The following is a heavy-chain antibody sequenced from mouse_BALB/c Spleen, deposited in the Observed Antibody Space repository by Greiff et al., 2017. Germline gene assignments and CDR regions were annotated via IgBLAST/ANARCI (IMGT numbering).Heavy chain of an antibody. Sequence: VQLQQSGAELVRSGASVKLSCTASGFNITDYYMHWVKQRPEQGLEWIGWIDPENGDTEYAPKFQGKATMTADTSSNTAYLQLSSLTSEDTAVYYCNAPYGYDIDYWGQGTTLTVSS. D-gene: IGHD2-2*01. CDR1: GFNITDYY. CDR2: IDPENGDT. V-gene: IGHV14-4*02. J-gene: IGHJ2*01. CDR3: NAPYGYDIDY.